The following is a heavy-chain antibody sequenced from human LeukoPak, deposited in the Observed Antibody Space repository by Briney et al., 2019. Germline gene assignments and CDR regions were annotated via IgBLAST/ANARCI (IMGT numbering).Heavy chain of an antibody. J-gene: IGHJ3*02. CDR1: GGSISSYY. D-gene: IGHD4-17*01. Sequence: PSETLSLTCTVSGGSISSYYWNWIRQPPGKGLEWIGYIYYSGSTNYNPSLKSRVTISVDTSKNQFSLKLSSVTAADTAVYYCAREGTGTTVTTGYADAFDIWGQGTMVTVSS. CDR3: AREGTGTTVTTGYADAFDI. V-gene: IGHV4-59*01. CDR2: IYYSGST.